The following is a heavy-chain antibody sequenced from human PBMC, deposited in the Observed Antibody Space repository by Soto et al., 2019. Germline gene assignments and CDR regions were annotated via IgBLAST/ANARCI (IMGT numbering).Heavy chain of an antibody. J-gene: IGHJ4*02. CDR2: IYYSGST. D-gene: IGHD5-12*01. CDR1: GGSISSYY. V-gene: IGHV4-59*01. Sequence: PSETLSLTCTVSGGSISSYYWSWIRQPPGKGLEWIGYIYYSGSTNYNPSLKSRVTISVDTSKNQFSLKLSSVTAADTAVYYCARVDLRRDGYNALIDYWGQGTLVTVSS. CDR3: ARVDLRRDGYNALIDY.